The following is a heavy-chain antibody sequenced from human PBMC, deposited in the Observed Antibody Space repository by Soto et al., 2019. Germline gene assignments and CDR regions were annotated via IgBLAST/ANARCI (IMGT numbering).Heavy chain of an antibody. J-gene: IGHJ4*02. CDR2: IIPIFGTA. D-gene: IGHD3-10*01. V-gene: IGHV1-69*01. CDR3: ASGGYYGSGSYYNAPSYFDY. CDR1: GGTFSSYA. Sequence: QVQLVQSGAEVKKPGSSVKVSCKASGGTFSSYAISWVRQAPGQGLEWMGGIIPIFGTANYAQKFQGRVTITADESTSTAYMELSSLRSEDTAVYYCASGGYYGSGSYYNAPSYFDYWGQGTLVTVSS.